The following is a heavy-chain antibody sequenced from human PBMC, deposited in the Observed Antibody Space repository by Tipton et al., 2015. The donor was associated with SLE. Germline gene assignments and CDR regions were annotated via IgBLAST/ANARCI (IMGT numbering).Heavy chain of an antibody. Sequence: TLSLTCSVSGDSITSDIYYWGWIRQPPGKGLEWIGSVYDSGTTYYNPSLKSRVTMSVDTSKTQFSLKLNSLTAADTAVYYCARVVAVAAIHYYSVGIWCQGTT. D-gene: IGHD2-21*02. CDR1: GDSITSDIYY. CDR3: ARVVAVAAIHYYSVGI. CDR2: VYDSGTT. J-gene: IGHJ6*02. V-gene: IGHV4-39*07.